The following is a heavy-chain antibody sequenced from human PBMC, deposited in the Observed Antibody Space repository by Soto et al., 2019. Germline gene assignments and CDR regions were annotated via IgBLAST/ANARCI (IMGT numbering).Heavy chain of an antibody. D-gene: IGHD5-18*01. CDR1: GYTFTSYD. CDR2: MNPNSGNT. CDR3: ERVRLGPIQLWLGAGSYYYHMDV. V-gene: IGHV1-8*01. J-gene: IGHJ6*03. Sequence: ASVKVSCKASGYTFTSYDINWVRQATGQGLEWMGWMNPNSGNTGYAQKLKGRVTMTRNTSISTAYMELSSLRTEDTAVYYYERVRLGPIQLWLGAGSYYYHMDVWGKGTTVTVSS.